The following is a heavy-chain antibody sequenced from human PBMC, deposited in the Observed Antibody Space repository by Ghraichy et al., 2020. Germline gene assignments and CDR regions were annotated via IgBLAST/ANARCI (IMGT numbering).Heavy chain of an antibody. J-gene: IGHJ5*02. CDR2: LNSKGGIT. CDR3: AKGMGPGRRFVDS. Sequence: GGSLRLSCSASGFTFNNYAMNWVRQAPGKGLEWVSALNSKGGITYYTDSVKGRFTISRDNSKNTLFLQMNSLRVEDTAMYYCAKGMGPGRRFVDSWGQGIRVTVSS. V-gene: IGHV3-23*01. CDR1: GFTFNNYA. D-gene: IGHD6-6*01.